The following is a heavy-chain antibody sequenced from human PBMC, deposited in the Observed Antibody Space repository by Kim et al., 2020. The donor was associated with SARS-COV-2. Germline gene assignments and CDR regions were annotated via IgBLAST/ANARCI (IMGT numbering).Heavy chain of an antibody. D-gene: IGHD3-10*01. Sequence: SETLSLTCTVSGGSISSSSYYWGWIRPPPGKGLEWIGSIYYSGSTYYNPSLKSRVTMSVDTSKNQFSLKLSSVTAADTAVYYCARRQRLITMVRGVISCWYDPWGQGTLVTVSS. CDR1: GGSISSSSYY. J-gene: IGHJ5*02. CDR3: ARRQRLITMVRGVISCWYDP. V-gene: IGHV4-39*01. CDR2: IYYSGST.